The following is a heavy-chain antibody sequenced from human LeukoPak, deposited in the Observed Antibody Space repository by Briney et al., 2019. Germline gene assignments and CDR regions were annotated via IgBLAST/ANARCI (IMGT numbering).Heavy chain of an antibody. CDR2: ISDSSRYI. CDR3: AKSYIGNLGFDY. J-gene: IGHJ4*02. V-gene: IGHV3-21*01. D-gene: IGHD4-23*01. Sequence: GGSLRLSCAASGFIFSSYSMNWVRQAPGKGLEWVSSISDSSRYIYYADPVKGRFTISRDNAKNSLYLQMNSLRVEDTAVYYCAKSYIGNLGFDYWGQGTLVTVSS. CDR1: GFIFSSYS.